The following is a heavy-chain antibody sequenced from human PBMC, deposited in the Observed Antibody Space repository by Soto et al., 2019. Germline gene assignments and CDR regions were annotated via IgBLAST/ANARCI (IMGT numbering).Heavy chain of an antibody. J-gene: IGHJ5*02. CDR3: ARDEVERRTHWFDP. CDR1: GGSISSGGYS. V-gene: IGHV4-31*11. Sequence: SETLSLTCAVSGGSISSGGYSWSWIRQPPGKGLEWIGYIYYSGSTYYNPSLKSRVTISVDTSKNQFSLKLSSVTAADTSVYYCARDEVERRTHWFDPWGQGTLVTVSS. D-gene: IGHD1-1*01. CDR2: IYYSGST.